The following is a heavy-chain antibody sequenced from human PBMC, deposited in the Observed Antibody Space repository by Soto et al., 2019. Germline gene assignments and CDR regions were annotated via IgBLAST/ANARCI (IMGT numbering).Heavy chain of an antibody. V-gene: IGHV1-69*01. J-gene: IGHJ6*02. CDR2: IIPIFGTA. CDR1: GGTFSSYA. CDR3: ARGIAAAGTTYYYGMDV. Sequence: QVQLVQSGAEVKKPGSSVKVSCKASGGTFSSYAISWVRQAPGQGLEWMGGIIPIFGTANYAQKFQGRVTITADESTSTAYMELSSLSAEDTAVYYCARGIAAAGTTYYYGMDVWGQGTTVTVSS. D-gene: IGHD6-13*01.